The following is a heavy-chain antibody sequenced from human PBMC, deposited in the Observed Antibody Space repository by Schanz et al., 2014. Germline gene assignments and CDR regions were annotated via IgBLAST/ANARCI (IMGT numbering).Heavy chain of an antibody. CDR2: ISYDGSNK. CDR3: ARVEGSSGSASSYRALNV. J-gene: IGHJ3*01. D-gene: IGHD3-10*01. V-gene: IGHV3-30*04. CDR1: GFTFSSYA. Sequence: QVQLVESGGGVVQPGRSLRLSCAASGFTFSSYAMHWVRQAPGKGLEWVAVISYDGSNKYYADSVKGRFTISRDNAKKSLYLQMNTLRAEDTAIYYCARVEGSSGSASSYRALNVWGQGTTVTVSS.